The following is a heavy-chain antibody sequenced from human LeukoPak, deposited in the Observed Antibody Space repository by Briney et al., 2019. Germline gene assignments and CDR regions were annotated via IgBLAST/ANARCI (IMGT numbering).Heavy chain of an antibody. CDR3: AKDGGYEVDH. D-gene: IGHD3-16*01. CDR2: ISYDGSNK. J-gene: IGHJ4*02. Sequence: GRSLRLSCAASGFTFSSYAMHWVRQAPGKGLEWVAVISYDGSNKYYADSVKGRFTISRDNSKNTLYLQMNSLRAEDTAVYYCAKDGGYEVDHWGQGTLVTVSS. CDR1: GFTFSSYA. V-gene: IGHV3-30-3*01.